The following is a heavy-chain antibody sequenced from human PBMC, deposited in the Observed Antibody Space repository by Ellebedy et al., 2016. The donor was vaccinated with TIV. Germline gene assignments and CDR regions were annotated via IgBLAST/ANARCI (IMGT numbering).Heavy chain of an antibody. CDR3: AKDDGGVAGHAFDI. V-gene: IGHV3-21*04. Sequence: GGSLRLSXAASGFTFSSYSMNWVRQAPGKGLEWVSSISSSSSYIYYADSVKGRFTISRDNAKNSLYLQMNSLRAEDTALYYCAKDDGGVAGHAFDIWGQGTMVTVSS. J-gene: IGHJ3*02. D-gene: IGHD6-19*01. CDR2: ISSSSSYI. CDR1: GFTFSSYS.